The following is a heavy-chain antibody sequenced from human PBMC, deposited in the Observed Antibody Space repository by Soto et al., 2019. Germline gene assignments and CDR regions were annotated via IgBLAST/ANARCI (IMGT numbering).Heavy chain of an antibody. Sequence: PSETLSLTCAVSGYSISSSNWWGWIRQPPGKGLEWIGYIYYSGTTYYNPSLKSRVTMSVDTSKNQFSLKLTSVTAVDTAVYYCARREIQGPNDYWGQGTLVTGSA. J-gene: IGHJ4*02. V-gene: IGHV4-28*01. CDR3: ARREIQGPNDY. CDR2: IYYSGTT. CDR1: GYSISSSNW. D-gene: IGHD1-26*01.